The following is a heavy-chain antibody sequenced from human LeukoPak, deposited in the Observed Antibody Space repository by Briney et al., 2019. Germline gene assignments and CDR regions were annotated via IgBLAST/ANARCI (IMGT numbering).Heavy chain of an antibody. Sequence: GPLRLSCAASGFTFSTYAMNWVRQAPGKGLEWVSTISSTGGNTYYADSVKGRFTISRDNSRNTLYLQMNSLRADDTGKYYCAKSQSASGSSYPPFDYWGQGTQVTAPS. CDR3: AKSQSASGSSYPPFDY. J-gene: IGHJ4*02. CDR2: ISSTGGNT. D-gene: IGHD3-10*01. CDR1: GFTFSTYA. V-gene: IGHV3-23*01.